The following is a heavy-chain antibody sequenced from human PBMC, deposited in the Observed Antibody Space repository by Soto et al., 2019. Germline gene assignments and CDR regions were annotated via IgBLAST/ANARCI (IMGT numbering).Heavy chain of an antibody. CDR1: GGSMSRYY. J-gene: IGHJ4*02. D-gene: IGHD3-10*01. CDR2: IYYTGST. CDR3: ARHNYGSGSTYFDY. V-gene: IGHV4-59*08. Sequence: SETLSLTCTVSGGSMSRYYWSWIRQPPGKGLEWIGYIYYTGSTNYNPSLKSRVTISVDTSKNQFSLKLNSMTAADTAVYYCARHNYGSGSTYFDYWGQGTLVTVSS.